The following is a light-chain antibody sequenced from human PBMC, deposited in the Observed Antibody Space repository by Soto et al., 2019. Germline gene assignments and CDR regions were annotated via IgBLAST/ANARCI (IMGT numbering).Light chain of an antibody. Sequence: QAVVTQPPSASGTPGQRVTISCSGSSSNIGSNYVYWYQQLPGTAPKLLIYRNNQRPSGVPDRFSGSKSGTSASLAISGLRSEDEADYYCAAWDDSLSGRYVFGTWTKVTVL. CDR1: SSNIGSNY. CDR2: RNN. V-gene: IGLV1-47*01. CDR3: AAWDDSLSGRYV. J-gene: IGLJ1*01.